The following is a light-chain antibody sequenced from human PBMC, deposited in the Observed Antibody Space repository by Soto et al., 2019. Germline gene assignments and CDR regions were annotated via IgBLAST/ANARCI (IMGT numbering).Light chain of an antibody. CDR3: QQRSNWPPT. CDR1: QSVSSY. CDR2: DAS. V-gene: IGKV3-11*01. J-gene: IGKJ2*01. Sequence: EIVLTQSPATLSLSPGERATLSCRASQSVSSYLAWYQQKPGQAPRLPIYDASNRATGIPARFSGSGSGTDFTLTISNLETEDLAVYYCQQRSNWPPTFGQGTKLEIK.